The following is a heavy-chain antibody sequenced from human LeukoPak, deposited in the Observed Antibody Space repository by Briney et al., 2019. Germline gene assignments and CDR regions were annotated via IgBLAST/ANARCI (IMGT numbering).Heavy chain of an antibody. CDR3: ARDRGYGDYGGNWFDP. J-gene: IGHJ5*02. CDR2: INPSGGST. Sequence: ASVKVSCKASGYTFTSYYMHWVRQAPGQGLEWMGIINPSGGSTSYAQKFQGRVTMTRDMSTSTVYMELRSLRSDDTAVYYCARDRGYGDYGGNWFDPWGQGTLVTVSS. D-gene: IGHD4-17*01. CDR1: GYTFTSYY. V-gene: IGHV1-46*01.